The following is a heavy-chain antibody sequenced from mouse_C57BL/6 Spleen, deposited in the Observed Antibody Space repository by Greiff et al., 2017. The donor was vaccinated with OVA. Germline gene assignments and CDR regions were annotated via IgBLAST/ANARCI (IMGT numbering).Heavy chain of an antibody. J-gene: IGHJ2*01. CDR2: IDPSDSYP. Sequence: QVQLQQPGAELVKPGASVKLSCKASGYTFTSYWMQWVKQRPGQGLEWIGEIDPSDSYPNYNQKFKGKATLTVDTSSSTAYMQLSSLTSEDSAVYYCARGGAPNNYDYWGQGTTLTVSS. V-gene: IGHV1-50*01. CDR3: ARGGAPNNYDY. CDR1: GYTFTSYW.